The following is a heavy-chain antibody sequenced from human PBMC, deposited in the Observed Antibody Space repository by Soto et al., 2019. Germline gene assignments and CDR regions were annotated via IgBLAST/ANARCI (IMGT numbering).Heavy chain of an antibody. CDR3: ARARNVLLWFGESGALDY. J-gene: IGHJ4*02. D-gene: IGHD3-10*01. CDR1: GYTFTSYG. CDR2: ISAYNGNT. V-gene: IGHV1-18*04. Sequence: QVQLVQSGAEVKKPGASVKVSCKASGYTFTSYGISWVRQAPGQGLEWMGWISAYNGNTNYAQKLQGRVTMTTDTSTSTAYMELRSLRSDDTAVYYCARARNVLLWFGESGALDYWGQGTLVTVSS.